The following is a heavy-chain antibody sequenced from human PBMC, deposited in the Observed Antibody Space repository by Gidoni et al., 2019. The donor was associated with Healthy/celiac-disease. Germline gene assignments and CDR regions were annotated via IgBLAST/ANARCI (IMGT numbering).Heavy chain of an antibody. Sequence: QVTLKESGPVLVNPPATLPLTCTVSGFSLSTARLGVSWIRQPPGKALEWLAHIFSNDEKSYSTSLKSRLTISKDTSKSQVVLTMTNMDPVDTATYYCARVRFLEWSNRYFYMDVWGKGTTVTVSS. V-gene: IGHV2-26*01. CDR1: GFSLSTARLG. J-gene: IGHJ6*03. D-gene: IGHD3-3*01. CDR2: IFSNDEK. CDR3: ARVRFLEWSNRYFYMDV.